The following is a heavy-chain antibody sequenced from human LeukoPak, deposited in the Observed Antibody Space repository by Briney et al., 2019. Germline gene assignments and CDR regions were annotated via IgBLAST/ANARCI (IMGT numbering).Heavy chain of an antibody. CDR3: ARDYHYGQTDG. Sequence: GGSLRLSCAASGFTFSNDWMHWVRQAPGKGLVWVSSISQDGTKTHYADSVKGRFTTSRENDRSTLYLQMSSLRVEDTAVYYCARDYHYGQTDGWGQGTLVTASS. CDR2: ISQDGTKT. J-gene: IGHJ4*02. V-gene: IGHV3-74*01. CDR1: GFTFSNDW. D-gene: IGHD3-10*01.